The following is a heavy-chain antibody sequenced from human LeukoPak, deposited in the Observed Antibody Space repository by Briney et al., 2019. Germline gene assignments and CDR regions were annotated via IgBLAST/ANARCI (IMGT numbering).Heavy chain of an antibody. J-gene: IGHJ4*02. CDR2: ISSSGGST. V-gene: IGHV3-23*01. CDR3: AKVCDGSGSYYRFYFDY. CDR1: GFTFSSYG. Sequence: PGGTLRLSCAASGFTFSSYGMGWVRQAPGKGLEWVSAISSSGGSTYYADSVKGRFTISRDNSKNTLYLQMNSLRAEDTAVYYCAKVCDGSGSYYRFYFDYWGQGTLVTVSS. D-gene: IGHD3-10*01.